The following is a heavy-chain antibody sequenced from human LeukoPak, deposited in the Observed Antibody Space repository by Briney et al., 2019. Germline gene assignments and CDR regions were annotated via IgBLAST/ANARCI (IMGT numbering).Heavy chain of an antibody. Sequence: SDTLSLTCTVSGGSISSSSYYWGWLRQPPGTGLEWIGSIYYSGSTYYNPSLKSRVTISVDTSKNQFSLKLSSVTAADTAVYYCALYYYDSSGYYSSFDYWGQGTLVTVSS. CDR3: ALYYYDSSGYYSSFDY. J-gene: IGHJ4*02. CDR1: GGSISSSSYY. D-gene: IGHD3-22*01. V-gene: IGHV4-39*07. CDR2: IYYSGST.